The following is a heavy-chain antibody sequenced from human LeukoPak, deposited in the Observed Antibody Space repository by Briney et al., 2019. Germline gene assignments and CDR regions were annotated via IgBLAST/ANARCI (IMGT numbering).Heavy chain of an antibody. CDR3: AKGQWLPAHYYMDV. D-gene: IGHD3-22*01. J-gene: IGHJ6*03. Sequence: SGGSLRLSCAASGFTFSSYGMHWVRQAPGKGLEWVAFIRYDGSNKYYADSVKGRFTISRDNSKNTLYLQMNSLRAEDTAVYYCAKGQWLPAHYYMDVWGKGTTVTVSS. V-gene: IGHV3-30*02. CDR1: GFTFSSYG. CDR2: IRYDGSNK.